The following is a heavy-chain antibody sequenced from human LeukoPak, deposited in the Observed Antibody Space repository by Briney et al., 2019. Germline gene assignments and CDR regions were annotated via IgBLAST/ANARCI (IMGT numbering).Heavy chain of an antibody. CDR1: GYSISSGYY. Sequence: PSETLSLTCTVSGYSISSGYYWGWIRQPPGKGLEWIGSIYHSGSTYYNPSLKSRVTISVDTSKNQFSLKLSSVTAADTAVYYCARVHASGYNIYNWFDPWGQGTLVTVSS. D-gene: IGHD5-12*01. CDR2: IYHSGST. J-gene: IGHJ5*02. V-gene: IGHV4-38-2*02. CDR3: ARVHASGYNIYNWFDP.